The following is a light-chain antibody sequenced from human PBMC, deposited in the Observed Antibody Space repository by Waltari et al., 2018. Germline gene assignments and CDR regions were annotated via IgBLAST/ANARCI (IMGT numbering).Light chain of an antibody. CDR1: QRVGRT. J-gene: IGKJ1*01. Sequence: EIVLTQSPASLSLSPGDRATLSCRASQRVGRTLAWYQQRPGQAPRLRIYDASTRATGIPDRFSGSGSGTDFSLTISRLEPEDFAVYYCQKYGTRPATFGQGTKVEVK. V-gene: IGKV3-20*01. CDR2: DAS. CDR3: QKYGTRPAT.